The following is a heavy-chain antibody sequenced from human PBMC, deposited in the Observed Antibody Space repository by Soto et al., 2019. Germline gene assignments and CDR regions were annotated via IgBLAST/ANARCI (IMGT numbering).Heavy chain of an antibody. J-gene: IGHJ6*02. D-gene: IGHD4-4*01. Sequence: PGGSLRLSCAASGFTFSSYWMSWVRQAPGKGLEWVANIKQDGSEKYYVDSVKGRLTISRDNAKNSLYLQMNSLRAEDTAVYYCARGSSNYDHYYYYGMDVWGQGTTVTVSS. CDR3: ARGSSNYDHYYYYGMDV. V-gene: IGHV3-7*03. CDR1: GFTFSSYW. CDR2: IKQDGSEK.